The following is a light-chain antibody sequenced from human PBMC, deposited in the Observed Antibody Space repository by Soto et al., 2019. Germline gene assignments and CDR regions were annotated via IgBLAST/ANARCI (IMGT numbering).Light chain of an antibody. CDR1: SSDVGTYNL. Sequence: QSVLTQPASVSGSPGQSITISCTGTSSDVGTYNLVSWYQQHPGKAPKLMIFEGSKRPSGVSNRFSGSRSGNTASLTISGLQAEDEADYHCSSYAGSNTLIFGGGTKLTVL. J-gene: IGLJ2*01. CDR2: EGS. V-gene: IGLV2-23*01. CDR3: SSYAGSNTLI.